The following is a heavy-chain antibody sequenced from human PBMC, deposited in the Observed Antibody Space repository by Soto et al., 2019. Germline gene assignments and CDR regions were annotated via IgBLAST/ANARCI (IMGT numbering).Heavy chain of an antibody. Sequence: ASVKVSCKASGYIFTNYYIYWVRQAPGQGLEYIGIINPGGGATDYAQKFQGRVTMTRDTSTSTAYMELSSLRSEDTAVYYCARGADYDILTGSADIDAFDIWGQGPMVTVSS. CDR1: GYIFTNYY. CDR3: ARGADYDILTGSADIDAFDI. V-gene: IGHV1-46*01. D-gene: IGHD3-9*01. J-gene: IGHJ3*02. CDR2: INPGGGAT.